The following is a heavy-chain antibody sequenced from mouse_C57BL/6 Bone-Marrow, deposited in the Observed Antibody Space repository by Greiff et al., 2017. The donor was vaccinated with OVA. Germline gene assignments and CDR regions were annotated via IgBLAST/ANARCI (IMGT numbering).Heavy chain of an antibody. Sequence: VKLMESGAELAKPGASVKLSCKASGYTFTSYWMHWVKQRPGQGLEWIGYITPSSGYTKYNQKFKDKATLTVDKSSSTAYMQLSSLTYEDSAVYYCARLAAQATAWFAYWGQGTLVTVSA. CDR1: GYTFTSYW. J-gene: IGHJ3*01. D-gene: IGHD3-2*02. CDR2: ITPSSGYT. CDR3: ARLAAQATAWFAY. V-gene: IGHV1-7*01.